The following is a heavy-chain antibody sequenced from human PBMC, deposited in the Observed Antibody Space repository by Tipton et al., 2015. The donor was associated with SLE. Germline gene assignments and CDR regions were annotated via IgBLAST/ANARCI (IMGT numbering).Heavy chain of an antibody. CDR1: GGSISSHY. J-gene: IGHJ4*02. CDR2: IYTSGST. V-gene: IGHV4-4*07. Sequence: LRLSCTVSGGSISSHYWSWIRQPAGKGLEGIGRIYTSGSTNYNPSLKSRVTMSVDTSKNQFSLKLSSVTAADTAVYYCARIRLYYFDYWGQGTLVTVSS. CDR3: ARIRLYYFDY. D-gene: IGHD2/OR15-2a*01.